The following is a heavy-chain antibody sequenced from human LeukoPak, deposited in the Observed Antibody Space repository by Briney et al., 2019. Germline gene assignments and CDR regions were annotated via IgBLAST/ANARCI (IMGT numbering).Heavy chain of an antibody. D-gene: IGHD2-2*01. Sequence: PGGSLRLSCAASGLTFDDYDMSWVRQVPGKGLEWVSGITWNGDKTGYADSVKGRFAISRDNTKNSLYLQMSSLRAEDTALYYCARDPFCSSTAGCYFEDWFDPWGPGTLVTVSS. CDR1: GLTFDDYD. J-gene: IGHJ5*02. CDR3: ARDPFCSSTAGCYFEDWFDP. V-gene: IGHV3-20*04. CDR2: ITWNGDKT.